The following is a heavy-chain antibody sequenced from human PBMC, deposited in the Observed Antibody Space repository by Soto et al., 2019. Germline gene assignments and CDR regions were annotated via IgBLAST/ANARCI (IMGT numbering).Heavy chain of an antibody. CDR3: ARDPHYDSSGYYIRGNWFDP. CDR1: VGTLSRYA. D-gene: IGHD3-22*01. J-gene: IGHJ5*02. Sequence: SVTLSCKTSVGTLSRYAISWVRQDPGKGLEWMGGIIPIFGATNYAQKFQGRVTITADESTSTAYMDLSSLTSEDTAVYYCARDPHYDSSGYYIRGNWFDPWGQGTLVTVSS. CDR2: IIPIFGAT. V-gene: IGHV1-69*13.